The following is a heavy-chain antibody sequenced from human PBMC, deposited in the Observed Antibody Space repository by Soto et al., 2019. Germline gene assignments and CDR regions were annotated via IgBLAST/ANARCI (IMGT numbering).Heavy chain of an antibody. Sequence: QVQLVQSGAEVKKPGASVKVSCKASGYTFSSYDINWVRQATGQGLEWMGWLNPNSGDTGYEKKFQGRVTLTRNTTINTAYIELSSLTSDDTAVYYCATSGGGWYLYWGQGTLVTVSS. V-gene: IGHV1-8*01. J-gene: IGHJ4*02. CDR1: GYTFSSYD. D-gene: IGHD6-19*01. CDR2: LNPNSGDT. CDR3: ATSGGGWYLY.